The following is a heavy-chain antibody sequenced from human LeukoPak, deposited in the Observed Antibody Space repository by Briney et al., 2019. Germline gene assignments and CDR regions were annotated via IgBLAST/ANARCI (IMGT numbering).Heavy chain of an antibody. CDR3: ARDKNPTVFDY. CDR1: GYTFTGYY. V-gene: IGHV1-2*02. Sequence: APVKVSCKASGYTFTGYYLHWGRQAPGQGLEWMGCINPNSGDTNCAQKFQGRVTMARDTSLSTAYMELSSLRSDDTAVYYCARDKNPTVFDYWGQGSLVTVSS. CDR2: INPNSGDT. J-gene: IGHJ4*02.